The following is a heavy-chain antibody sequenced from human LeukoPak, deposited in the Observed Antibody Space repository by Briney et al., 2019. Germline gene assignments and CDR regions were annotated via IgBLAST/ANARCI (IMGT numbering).Heavy chain of an antibody. CDR3: ARDLGGRGGWFDP. D-gene: IGHD3-16*01. J-gene: IGHJ5*02. Sequence: SVKVSCKASGGTFSSYTISWVRQAPGQGLEWMGRIIPILGIANYAQKFQGRVTITADKSTSTAYMELSSLRSEDTAVYYCARDLGGRGGWFDPWGQGPWSPSPQ. CDR2: IIPILGIA. V-gene: IGHV1-69*04. CDR1: GGTFSSYT.